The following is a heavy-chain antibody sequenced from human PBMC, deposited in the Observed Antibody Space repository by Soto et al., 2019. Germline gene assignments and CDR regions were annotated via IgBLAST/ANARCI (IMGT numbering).Heavy chain of an antibody. CDR3: ARDMVRGVITPSGMDV. Sequence: EVQLVESGGGLVKPGGSLRLSCAASGFTFSSYSMNWVRQAPGKGLEWVSSISSSSSYIYYADSVKGRFTISRDNAKNSLYLQMNSLRAEDTAVYYCARDMVRGVITPSGMDVWGQGTTVIVSS. V-gene: IGHV3-21*01. CDR2: ISSSSSYI. J-gene: IGHJ6*02. CDR1: GFTFSSYS. D-gene: IGHD3-10*01.